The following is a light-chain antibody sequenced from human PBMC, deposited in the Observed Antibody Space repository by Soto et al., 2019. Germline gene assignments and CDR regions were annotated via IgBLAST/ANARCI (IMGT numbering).Light chain of an antibody. Sequence: QSALTQPASVSGSPGQSITISCTGTSSDIGGYNYVSWYQQYPGTAPKLMIYDVANRPSGVSNRFSGSKSDNTASLTISGLQPEDEADYYCTSFRSGTPRWVFGGGTKLTVL. V-gene: IGLV2-14*01. CDR1: SSDIGGYNY. CDR3: TSFRSGTPRWV. CDR2: DVA. J-gene: IGLJ3*02.